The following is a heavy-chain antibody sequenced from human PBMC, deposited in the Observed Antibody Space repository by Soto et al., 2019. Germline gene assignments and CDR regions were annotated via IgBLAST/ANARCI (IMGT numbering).Heavy chain of an antibody. CDR1: GDSVSSNSAA. D-gene: IGHD5-12*01. V-gene: IGHV6-1*01. Sequence: PSQTLSLTCAISGDSVSSNSAAWNWIRQSPSRGLEWLGRTYYRSKWYNDYAVSVKSRITINPDTSKNQFSLQLNSVTPEDTAVYYCARVVGIVATRPPYGMDVWGQGTTVTVSS. J-gene: IGHJ6*02. CDR2: TYYRSKWYN. CDR3: ARVVGIVATRPPYGMDV.